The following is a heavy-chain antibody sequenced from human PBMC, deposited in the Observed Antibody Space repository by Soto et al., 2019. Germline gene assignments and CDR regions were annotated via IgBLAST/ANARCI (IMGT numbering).Heavy chain of an antibody. CDR1: GFTFSSYS. CDR3: ARGSSRIAADGTGYYYYGMDV. J-gene: IGHJ6*02. Sequence: PGGSLRLSCAASGFTFSSYSMNWVRQAPGKGLEWVSSISSSSSYIYYADSVKGRFTISRDNAKNSLYLQMNSLRAEDTAVYYCARGSSRIAADGTGYYYYGMDVWGQGTTVTVSS. CDR2: ISSSSSYI. V-gene: IGHV3-21*01. D-gene: IGHD6-13*01.